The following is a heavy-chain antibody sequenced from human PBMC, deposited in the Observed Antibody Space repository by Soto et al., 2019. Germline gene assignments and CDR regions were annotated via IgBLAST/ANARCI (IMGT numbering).Heavy chain of an antibody. CDR3: ARGFMARGSNWFDP. CDR2: INHSGST. V-gene: IGHV4-34*01. CDR1: GGSFSGYY. Sequence: SETLSLTCAVYGGSFSGYYWSWIRQPPGKGLEWIGEINHSGSTNYNPSLKSRVTISVDTSKNQFSLKLSSVTAADTAVYYCARGFMARGSNWFDPWGQGTLVTVS. J-gene: IGHJ5*02. D-gene: IGHD3-10*01.